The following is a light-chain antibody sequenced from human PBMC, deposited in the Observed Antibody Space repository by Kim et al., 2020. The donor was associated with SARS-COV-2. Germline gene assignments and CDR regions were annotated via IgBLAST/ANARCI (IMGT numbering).Light chain of an antibody. V-gene: IGLV2-14*03. CDR1: NNDIRSFGT. Sequence: QSVAISCTGTNNDIRSFGTVSWDQQRPGRAPRLMICDVTQRPSGVSTRFSGSKSGNTASLIISGLQAEDEADYYCSSITASNTLLFGGGTRLTVL. CDR2: DVT. J-gene: IGLJ2*01. CDR3: SSITASNTLL.